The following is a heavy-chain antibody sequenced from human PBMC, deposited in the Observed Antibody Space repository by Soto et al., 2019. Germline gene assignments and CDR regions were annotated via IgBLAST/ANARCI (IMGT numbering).Heavy chain of an antibody. CDR1: GFTFSSYD. CDR2: IGTAGDT. J-gene: IGHJ4*02. D-gene: IGHD1-26*01. Sequence: GGSLRLSCAASGFTFSSYDMHWVRQATGKGLEWVSAIGTAGDTYYPGSVKGRFTISRENAKNSLYLQMNSLRAGDTAVYYCARGTRWELLGGYFDYWGQGTLVTVSS. CDR3: ARGTRWELLGGYFDY. V-gene: IGHV3-13*01.